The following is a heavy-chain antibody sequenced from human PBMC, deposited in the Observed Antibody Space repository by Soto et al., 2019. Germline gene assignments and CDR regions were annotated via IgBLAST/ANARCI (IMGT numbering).Heavy chain of an antibody. CDR3: ARGVYYGSGSWGVYYYGMDV. CDR1: GGSFSGYY. D-gene: IGHD3-10*01. V-gene: IGHV4-34*01. Sequence: PSETLSLTCAVYGGSFSGYYWSWIRQPPGKGLEWIGEINHSGSTNYNPSLKSRVTISVDTSKNQFSLKLSSVTAADTAVYYCARGVYYGSGSWGVYYYGMDVWGQRTTVTVSS. J-gene: IGHJ6*02. CDR2: INHSGST.